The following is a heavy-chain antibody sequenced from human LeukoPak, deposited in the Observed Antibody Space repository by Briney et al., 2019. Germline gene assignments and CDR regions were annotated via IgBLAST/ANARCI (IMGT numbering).Heavy chain of an antibody. CDR1: GFTFINYS. D-gene: IGHD3-10*02. V-gene: IGHV3-21*01. J-gene: IGHJ6*04. CDR3: AELGITMIGGV. Sequence: GGSLRLSCTASGFTFINYSMNWVRQAPGKGLEWVSSISTNSAFIYYADSVRGRFTISRDNAKNSLYLQMNSLRAEGTAVYYCAELGITMIGGVWGKGTTVTISS. CDR2: ISTNSAFI.